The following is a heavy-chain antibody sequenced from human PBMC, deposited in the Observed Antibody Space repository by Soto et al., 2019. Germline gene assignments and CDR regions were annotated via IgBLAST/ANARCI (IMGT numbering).Heavy chain of an antibody. CDR2: IYYSGST. CDR3: ARSIDS. J-gene: IGHJ5*01. CDR1: GGSISSGGYY. Sequence: QVQLQESGPGLVKPSQTLSLTCTVSGGSISSGGYYWNWIRQHPGKGLECIGYIYYSGSTYYIPSLTSRRTIPVDTSKNQFSLKLSSVTAAATAVYSCARSIDSGGQGTLVTVSS. V-gene: IGHV4-31*03.